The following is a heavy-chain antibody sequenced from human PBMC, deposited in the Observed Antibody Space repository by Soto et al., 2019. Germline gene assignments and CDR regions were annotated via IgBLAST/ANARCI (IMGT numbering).Heavy chain of an antibody. CDR3: ARAGGLGAVAVDY. CDR2: INHSGST. D-gene: IGHD6-19*01. J-gene: IGHJ4*02. V-gene: IGHV4-34*01. CDR1: GGSFSGYY. Sequence: PSETLSLTCAVYGGSFSGYYLSWIRQPPGKGLEWIGEINHSGSTNYNPSLKSRVTISVDRSKNQFSLKLSSVTAADTAVYYCARAGGLGAVAVDYWGQGTLVTVSS.